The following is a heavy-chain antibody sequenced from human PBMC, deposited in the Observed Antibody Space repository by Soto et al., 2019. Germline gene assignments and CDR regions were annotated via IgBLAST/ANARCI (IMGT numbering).Heavy chain of an antibody. CDR2: IYYSGST. D-gene: IGHD6-6*01. CDR3: ARGISSPAPDAFDI. J-gene: IGHJ3*02. CDR1: GGSISSGCYY. V-gene: IGHV4-31*03. Sequence: QVQLQESGPGLVKPSQTLSLTCTVSGGSISSGCYYWSWIRQHPGKGLEWIGYIYYSGSTYYNPSRKSRVTISVDTSKIQFCLKLSSVTAADTAVYYCARGISSPAPDAFDIWGQGTMVTVSS.